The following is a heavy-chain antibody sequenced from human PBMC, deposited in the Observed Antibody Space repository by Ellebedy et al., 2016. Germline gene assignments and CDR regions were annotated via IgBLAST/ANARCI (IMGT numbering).Heavy chain of an antibody. CDR2: INPNSGDT. V-gene: IGHV1-2*04. CDR3: RQGHYANY. Sequence: ASVKVSXXASGYTFTGYYIHWMRQAPGQGLEWLGWINPNSGDTSYARRFQGWVTMTRDTSITTAYMELSRLTSGDTAVYYCRQGHYANYWGQGTLVTVSS. D-gene: IGHD4-17*01. J-gene: IGHJ4*02. CDR1: GYTFTGYY.